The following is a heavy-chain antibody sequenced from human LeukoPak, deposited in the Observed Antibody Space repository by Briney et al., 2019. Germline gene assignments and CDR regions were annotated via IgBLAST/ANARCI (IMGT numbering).Heavy chain of an antibody. J-gene: IGHJ4*02. D-gene: IGHD5-24*01. V-gene: IGHV4-39*07. CDR3: ARALEMATIVDY. CDR1: GGSIRSSYYY. Sequence: PSETLSLTCTVSGGSIRSSYYYWGWIRQPPGKGLEWIGSIYDSGSTYYNPSLKSRVTISVDTSKNQFSLKLSSVTAADTAVYYCARALEMATIVDYWGQGTLVTVSS. CDR2: IYDSGST.